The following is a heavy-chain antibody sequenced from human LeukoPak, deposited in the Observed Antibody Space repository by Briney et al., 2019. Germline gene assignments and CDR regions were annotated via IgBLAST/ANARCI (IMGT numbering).Heavy chain of an antibody. CDR3: ARPLTTVINTGCYFDL. Sequence: RASVKVSCKASGYTFTSYAMNWVRQAPGQGLEWMGWIDTNTGNPTYAQGFTGRFVFSLDTSVSTAYLQISSLKAEDTAVYYCARPLTTVINTGCYFDLWGRGTLVTVPS. D-gene: IGHD4-23*01. J-gene: IGHJ2*01. CDR1: GYTFTSYA. V-gene: IGHV7-4-1*02. CDR2: IDTNTGNP.